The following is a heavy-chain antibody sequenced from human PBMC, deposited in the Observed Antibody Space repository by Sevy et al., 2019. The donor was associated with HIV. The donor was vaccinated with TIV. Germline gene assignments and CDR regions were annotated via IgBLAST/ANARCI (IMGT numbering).Heavy chain of an antibody. D-gene: IGHD6-25*01. J-gene: IGHJ4*02. CDR1: GDSIISSRW. CDR3: AAAAGTDILGYYFDS. Sequence: SETLSLTCTVSGDSIISSRWWSWFRQSPGKGLEWIGDMYHRGTTNYSPSLTNRVIMSVDKSKNQFSLKLTSVTAADTAVYYCAAAAGTDILGYYFDSWGQGIPVTVSS. CDR2: MYHRGTT. V-gene: IGHV4-4*02.